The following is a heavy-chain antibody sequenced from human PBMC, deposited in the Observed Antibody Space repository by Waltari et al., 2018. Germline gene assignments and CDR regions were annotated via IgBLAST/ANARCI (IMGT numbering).Heavy chain of an antibody. Sequence: QLQLQESGPGLVKPSETLSLTCTVSGGSISSSSYYWGWIRQPPGKGLEWIGSIYYSGSTYYNPSLKSRVTISVDTSKNQFSLKLSSVTAADTAVYYCARDSAVAYYDFWSGYSNFDYWGQGTLVTVSS. D-gene: IGHD3-3*01. CDR3: ARDSAVAYYDFWSGYSNFDY. CDR2: IYYSGST. J-gene: IGHJ4*02. V-gene: IGHV4-39*02. CDR1: GGSISSSSYY.